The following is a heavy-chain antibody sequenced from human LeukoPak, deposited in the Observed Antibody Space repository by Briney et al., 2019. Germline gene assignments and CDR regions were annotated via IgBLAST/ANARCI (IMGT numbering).Heavy chain of an antibody. V-gene: IGHV4-4*07. D-gene: IGHD2-2*01. CDR2: IYTSGST. Sequence: SETLSLTCTVSGGSISSYYWSWIRQPAGKGLGWIGRIYTSGSTNYNPSLKSRVTISVDKSKNQFSLKLSSVTAADTAVYYCARSPVVVPAAIDYWGQGTLVTVSS. CDR3: ARSPVVVPAAIDY. CDR1: GGSISSYY. J-gene: IGHJ4*02.